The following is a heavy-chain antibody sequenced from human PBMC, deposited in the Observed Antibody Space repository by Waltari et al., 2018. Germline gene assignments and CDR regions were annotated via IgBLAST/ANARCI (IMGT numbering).Heavy chain of an antibody. J-gene: IGHJ4*02. Sequence: EVQLVESGGGLVQPGGSLRLCCAASGLTFSSYWMSWVRQAPGKGLEWVANIKQDGSEKYYGVSVKGRFTISRDNAKNSLYLQMNSLRAEDTAVYYCARGGGWAYYFDYWGQGTLVTVSS. V-gene: IGHV3-7*04. D-gene: IGHD6-19*01. CDR1: GLTFSSYW. CDR2: IKQDGSEK. CDR3: ARGGGWAYYFDY.